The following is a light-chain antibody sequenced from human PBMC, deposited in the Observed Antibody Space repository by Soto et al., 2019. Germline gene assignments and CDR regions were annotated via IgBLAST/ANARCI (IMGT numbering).Light chain of an antibody. CDR3: QQYPNWPWV. J-gene: IGKJ4*01. CDR1: QSVSSN. V-gene: IGKV3-15*01. Sequence: EIVMTQSPATLSVSPGERATLSCRASQSVSSNLAWYQQKPGQAPRLLIYGASTRATGIPARFSGSGSGTEFTLTISSLQSEDFAVYYCQQYPNWPWVFGGGTKVDIX. CDR2: GAS.